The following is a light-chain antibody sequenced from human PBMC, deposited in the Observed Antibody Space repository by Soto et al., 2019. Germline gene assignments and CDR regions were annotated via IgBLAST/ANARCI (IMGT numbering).Light chain of an antibody. V-gene: IGKV3-20*01. CDR2: GAS. J-gene: IGKJ1*01. Sequence: EIVLTQSPGTLSLSPGERATLSCRASQSFHTNYLAWYQHRPGQAPRLLIYGASIRASGIPERFSGRGSGTDFTLTISRLEPEDSAVYYCQQYNNWPPTWTFGQGTKVEIK. CDR1: QSFHTNY. CDR3: QQYNNWPPTWT.